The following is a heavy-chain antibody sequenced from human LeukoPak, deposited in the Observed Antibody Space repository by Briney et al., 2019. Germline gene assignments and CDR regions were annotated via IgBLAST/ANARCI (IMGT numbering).Heavy chain of an antibody. V-gene: IGHV1-2*06. Sequence: ASVKVSCKASGNTFTGYYMHWVRQAPGQGLEWMGRINPNSGGTNYAQKFQGRVTMTRDTSISTAYMELSRLRSDDTAVYYCARLPESGAFDYWGQGTLVTVSS. J-gene: IGHJ4*02. CDR3: ARLPESGAFDY. D-gene: IGHD3-10*01. CDR2: INPNSGGT. CDR1: GNTFTGYY.